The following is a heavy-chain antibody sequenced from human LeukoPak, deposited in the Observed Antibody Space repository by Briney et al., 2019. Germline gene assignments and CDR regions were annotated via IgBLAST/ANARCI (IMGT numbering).Heavy chain of an antibody. V-gene: IGHV3-21*01. CDR1: GFTFSSYS. J-gene: IGHJ3*02. D-gene: IGHD2-2*01. Sequence: GGSLRLSCAASGFTFSSYSMNWVRQAPGKGLEWVSSISSSGSYIYYADSVKGRFTISRDNSRNTLYLQMNSLRAEDTAVYYCARDSPRDIVVVPAASSTFDIWGQGTMVTVSS. CDR2: ISSSGSYI. CDR3: ARDSPRDIVVVPAASSTFDI.